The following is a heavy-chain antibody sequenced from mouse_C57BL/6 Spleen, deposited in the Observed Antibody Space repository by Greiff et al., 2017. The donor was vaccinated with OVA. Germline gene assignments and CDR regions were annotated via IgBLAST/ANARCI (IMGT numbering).Heavy chain of an antibody. CDR3: ARNSDYGNYAMDY. V-gene: IGHV2-2*01. J-gene: IGHJ4*01. D-gene: IGHD2-1*01. CDR1: GFSLTSYG. CDR2: IWSGGST. Sequence: QVQLKESGPGLVQPSQSLSITCTVSGFSLTSYGVHWVRQSPGKGLEWLGVIWSGGSTDYNAAFISSLSISKDNSKSQVFFKMNSLQADDTAIYYCARNSDYGNYAMDYWGQGTSVTVSS.